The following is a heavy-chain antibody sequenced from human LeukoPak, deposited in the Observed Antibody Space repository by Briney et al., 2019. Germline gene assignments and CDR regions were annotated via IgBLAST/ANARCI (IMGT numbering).Heavy chain of an antibody. D-gene: IGHD5-12*01. Sequence: GESLRLSCEASGFAVSSNYISWVRQAPGKGLEWVSIVYSDGSILHADSVKGRFTMSRDISRNTLDLQMNSLRVEDTAVYFCARDRHRYRGINGDGDAFDVWGQGTMVTVSS. J-gene: IGHJ3*01. V-gene: IGHV3-53*01. CDR1: GFAVSSNY. CDR3: ARDRHRYRGINGDGDAFDV. CDR2: VYSDGSI.